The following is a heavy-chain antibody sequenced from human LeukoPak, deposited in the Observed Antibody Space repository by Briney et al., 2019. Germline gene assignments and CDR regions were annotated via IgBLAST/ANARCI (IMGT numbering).Heavy chain of an antibody. J-gene: IGHJ4*02. CDR2: ISGSGGST. D-gene: IGHD3-22*01. CDR1: GFTFSSYA. V-gene: IGHV3-23*01. Sequence: GGSLRLSCATSGFTFSSYAMSWVRQAPGKGLECVSAISGSGGSTYYADSVKGRFTISRDNSKNTLYLQMNSLRAEDTAVYYCAKSFGPLNYYDSSGYFDYWGQGTLVTVSS. CDR3: AKSFGPLNYYDSSGYFDY.